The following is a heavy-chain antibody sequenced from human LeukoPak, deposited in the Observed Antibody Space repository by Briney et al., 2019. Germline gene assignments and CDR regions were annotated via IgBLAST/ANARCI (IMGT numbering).Heavy chain of an antibody. D-gene: IGHD3-10*01. J-gene: IGHJ4*02. V-gene: IGHV4-4*07. CDR3: ARAGLFDYYGSGSYYSAYFDY. Sequence: SETLSLTCTVSGGSISSYYWSWIRQPAGKGLEWIGRIYTSGSTNYNPSLKSRVTMSVDTSKNQFSLKLSSVTAADTAVYYCARAGLFDYYGSGSYYSAYFDYWGQGTLVTVSS. CDR2: IYTSGST. CDR1: GGSISSYY.